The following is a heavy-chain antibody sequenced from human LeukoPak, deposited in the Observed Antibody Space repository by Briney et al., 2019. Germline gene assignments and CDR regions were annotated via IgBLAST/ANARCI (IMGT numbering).Heavy chain of an antibody. D-gene: IGHD5-12*01. J-gene: IGHJ5*02. CDR1: GGTFSSYA. Sequence: GASVKVSCKASGGTFSSYAISWVRQAPGQGLEWMGGIIPIFGTANYAQKFQGRVTITADKSTSTAYMELSSLRSEDTAVYYCARSYSGCDSPGSWGQGTLVTVSS. CDR2: IIPIFGTA. CDR3: ARSYSGCDSPGS. V-gene: IGHV1-69*06.